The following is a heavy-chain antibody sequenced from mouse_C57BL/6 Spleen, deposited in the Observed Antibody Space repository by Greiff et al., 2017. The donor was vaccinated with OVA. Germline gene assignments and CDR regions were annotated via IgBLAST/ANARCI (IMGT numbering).Heavy chain of an antibody. Sequence: VQLKQSGPELVKPGASVKIPCKASGYTFTDYNMDWVKQSHGKSLEWIGDINPNNGGTIYNQKFKGKATLTVDKSSSTAYMELRSLTSEDTAVYYCARGKLTGTDWYFDVWGTGTTVTVSS. CDR3: ARGKLTGTDWYFDV. CDR1: GYTFTDYN. V-gene: IGHV1-18*01. D-gene: IGHD4-1*01. J-gene: IGHJ1*03. CDR2: INPNNGGT.